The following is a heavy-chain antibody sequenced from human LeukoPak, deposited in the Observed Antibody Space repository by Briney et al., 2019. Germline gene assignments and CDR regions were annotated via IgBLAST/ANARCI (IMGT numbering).Heavy chain of an antibody. J-gene: IGHJ4*02. D-gene: IGHD3-10*01. CDR3: AKNSRYYYGSGSYNVD. V-gene: IGHV3-23*01. CDR2: ISGSGGST. Sequence: PGGSLRLSCAASGFTFSSYATSWVRQAPGKGLEWVSAISGSGGSTYYADSVKGRFTISRDNSKNTLYLQMNSLRAEDTAVYYCAKNSRYYYGSGSYNVDWGQGTLVTVSS. CDR1: GFTFSSYA.